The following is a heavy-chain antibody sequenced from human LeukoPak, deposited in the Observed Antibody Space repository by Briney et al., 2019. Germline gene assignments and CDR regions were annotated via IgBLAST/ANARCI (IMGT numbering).Heavy chain of an antibody. V-gene: IGHV3-21*01. Sequence: GGSLRLSCAASGFTFSSYAMSWVRQAPGKGLEWVSSISSSSSYIYYADSVKGRFTISRDNAKNSLYLQMNSLRAEDTAVYYCAREVLWSAEWGHSFDCGGQGTLVTVPS. D-gene: IGHD3-10*01. J-gene: IGHJ4*02. CDR1: GFTFSSYA. CDR2: ISSSSSYI. CDR3: AREVLWSAEWGHSFDC.